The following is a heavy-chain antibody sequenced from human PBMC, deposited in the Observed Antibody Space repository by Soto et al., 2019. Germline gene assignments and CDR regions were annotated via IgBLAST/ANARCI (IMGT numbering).Heavy chain of an antibody. D-gene: IGHD6-6*01. V-gene: IGHV4-4*07. Sequence: SETLSLTCTVSDGSISTYDWNWIRQPAGKGLEGIGRIYSSGSTSYNPSLKSRVTMSVDTSKSQFSLKLSSVTAAETAVYYCASLYAYSSSCDSWGQGTLVTVSS. CDR3: ASLYAYSSSCDS. J-gene: IGHJ5*01. CDR1: DGSISTYD. CDR2: IYSSGST.